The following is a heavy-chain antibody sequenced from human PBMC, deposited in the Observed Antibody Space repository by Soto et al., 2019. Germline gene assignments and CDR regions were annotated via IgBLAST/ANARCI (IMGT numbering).Heavy chain of an antibody. Sequence: QVQLVQSGAEVKKPGSSVKVSCKASGGTFSSYAISWVRQAPGQGLEWMGGIIPIFGTANYAQKFQGRVTITADESTSTAYMELSSLRSADTTVYYCARDPHSGSYRGWFDPWGQGTLVTVSS. CDR3: ARDPHSGSYRGWFDP. D-gene: IGHD1-26*01. CDR1: GGTFSSYA. CDR2: IIPIFGTA. V-gene: IGHV1-69*01. J-gene: IGHJ5*02.